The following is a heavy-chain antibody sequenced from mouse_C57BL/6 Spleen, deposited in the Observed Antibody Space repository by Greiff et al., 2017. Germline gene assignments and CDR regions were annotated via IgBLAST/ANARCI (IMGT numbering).Heavy chain of an antibody. D-gene: IGHD2-4*01. V-gene: IGHV5-4*01. J-gene: IGHJ4*01. Sequence: EVQLVESGGGLVKPGGSLKLSCAASGFTFSSYAMSWVRQTPEKRLEWVATISDGGSYTYYPDNVKGRFTISRDNAKNNLYLQMSHLQSEDTAMYYCARDDYDFYAMDYWGQGTSVTVSS. CDR2: ISDGGSYT. CDR1: GFTFSSYA. CDR3: ARDDYDFYAMDY.